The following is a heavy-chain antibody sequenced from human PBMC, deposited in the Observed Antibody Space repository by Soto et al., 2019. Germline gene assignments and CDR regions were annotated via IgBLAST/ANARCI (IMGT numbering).Heavy chain of an antibody. CDR1: GCSISSYY. Sequence: PSETLSLTCTVSGCSISSYYWSWIRQPPGKGLEWIGYIYYSGSTNYNPSLKSRVTISVDRSKNQFSLKLSSVTAADTAVYYCARNRVYEGYYYYGMDVWGQGTTVTVSS. CDR2: IYYSGST. D-gene: IGHD6-13*01. CDR3: ARNRVYEGYYYYGMDV. V-gene: IGHV4-59*12. J-gene: IGHJ6*02.